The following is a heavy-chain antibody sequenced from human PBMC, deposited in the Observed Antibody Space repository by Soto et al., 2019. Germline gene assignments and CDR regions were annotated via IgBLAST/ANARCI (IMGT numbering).Heavy chain of an antibody. Sequence: SETLSLTFAVYDGSFSGYSSSWLRQPPRKGLDLIGEINHSGSTNYNPSLKSRVTISVDTSKNQFSLKLSSVTAADTAVYYCARGEVYYGSGSYRPYYYYYYGMDVWGQGTTVT. CDR1: DGSFSGYS. CDR2: INHSGST. CDR3: ARGEVYYGSGSYRPYYYYYYGMDV. D-gene: IGHD3-10*01. J-gene: IGHJ6*02. V-gene: IGHV4-34*01.